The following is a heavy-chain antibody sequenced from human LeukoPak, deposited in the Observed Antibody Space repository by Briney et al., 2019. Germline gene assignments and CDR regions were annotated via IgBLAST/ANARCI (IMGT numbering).Heavy chain of an antibody. CDR3: ARALVRYFWFDP. CDR1: AYSFTSYG. V-gene: IGHV1-18*01. CDR2: ISAYNGNT. Sequence: GASVKVSCKAAAYSFTSYGISWVRQAPGQGLEWMGWISAYNGNTNYAQKLQGRVTMTTDTSTSTVYMELSSLRSEDTAVYYCARALVRYFWFDPWGQGTLVTVSS. D-gene: IGHD3-10*01. J-gene: IGHJ5*02.